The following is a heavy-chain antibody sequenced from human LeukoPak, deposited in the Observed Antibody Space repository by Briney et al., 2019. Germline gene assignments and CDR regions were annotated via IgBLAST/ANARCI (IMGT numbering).Heavy chain of an antibody. CDR3: ARQGMVIRVDDAFDI. CDR1: GGSISSGGYY. Sequence: PSETLSLTCTVSGGSISSGGYYWSWIRQPPGKGLEWIGDIYHSGSTYYNPSLKSRVTISVDRSKSQFSLKLSSVTAADTAVYYCARQGMVIRVDDAFDIWGQGTMVTVSS. J-gene: IGHJ3*02. V-gene: IGHV4-30-2*01. CDR2: IYHSGST. D-gene: IGHD3-22*01.